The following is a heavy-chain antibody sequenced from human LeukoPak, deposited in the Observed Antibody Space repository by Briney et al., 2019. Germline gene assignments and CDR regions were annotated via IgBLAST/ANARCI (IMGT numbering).Heavy chain of an antibody. D-gene: IGHD6-19*01. CDR3: ARGEPVYSSGWFR. Sequence: GGSLRLSCAASGFTFSSYSMYWVRQAPGKGLEWVSYISSSSSNIYYADSVKGRFTISRDNAKNSLYLQMNSLRAEDTAVYYCARGEPVYSSGWFRWGQGTLVTVSS. CDR1: GFTFSSYS. J-gene: IGHJ4*02. CDR2: ISSSSSNI. V-gene: IGHV3-48*04.